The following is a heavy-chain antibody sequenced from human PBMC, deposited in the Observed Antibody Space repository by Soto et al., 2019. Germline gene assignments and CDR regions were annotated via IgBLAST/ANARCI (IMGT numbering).Heavy chain of an antibody. D-gene: IGHD2-21*01. CDR3: ARGCNSRTEYCGTDSCHWFDP. CDR2: IHHSRIS. V-gene: IGHV4-59*01. Sequence: SATLSLTCTVSGGPISSYYWTCIRQPPGKGLEWIGYIHHSRISTYNPSLKRRVRISIDTSKNQFSLNLNSVTAADTAVYYCARGCNSRTEYCGTDSCHWFDPRGQRTLVTVSS. J-gene: IGHJ5*02. CDR1: GGPISSYY.